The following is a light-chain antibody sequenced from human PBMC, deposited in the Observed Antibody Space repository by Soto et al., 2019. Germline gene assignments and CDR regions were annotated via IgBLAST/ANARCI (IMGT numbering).Light chain of an antibody. CDR3: QQRSDCPPWT. J-gene: IGKJ1*01. V-gene: IGKV3-11*01. Sequence: EIVLTQSPATLSLSPGEGATLSCRASQSISSYLAWYQQKPGQGPRLLIYDASSRATAIPARFSGSGSGTDFTLTISSLGPEDFAVYYCQQRSDCPPWTFGQGTKVEIK. CDR1: QSISSY. CDR2: DAS.